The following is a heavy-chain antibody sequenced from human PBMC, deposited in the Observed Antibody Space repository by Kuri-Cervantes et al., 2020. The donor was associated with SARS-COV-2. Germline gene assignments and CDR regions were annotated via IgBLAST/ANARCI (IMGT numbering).Heavy chain of an antibody. Sequence: GGSLRLSCAASGFTFSNAWMNWVRQAPGKGLEWVSGINWNGGSTGYADSVKGRFTISRDNAKTSLYLQMNSLRAEDTAIYYCSRIWSPPLMATDGVDAFDIWGQGTMVTVSS. V-gene: IGHV3-20*04. J-gene: IGHJ3*02. CDR3: SRIWSPPLMATDGVDAFDI. CDR2: INWNGGST. CDR1: GFTFSNAW. D-gene: IGHD5-24*01.